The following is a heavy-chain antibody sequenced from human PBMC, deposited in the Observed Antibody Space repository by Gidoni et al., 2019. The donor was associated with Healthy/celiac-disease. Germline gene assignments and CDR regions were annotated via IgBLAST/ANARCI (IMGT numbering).Heavy chain of an antibody. CDR2: ISSSSSYI. CDR1: GFTFSSYS. Sequence: RLSCAASGFTFSSYSMNWVRQALGKGLEWVSSISSSSSYIYYADSVKGRFTISRDNAKNSLYLQMNSLRAEDTAVYYCARVISGSYLAFDIWGQGTMVTVSS. CDR3: ARVISGSYLAFDI. J-gene: IGHJ3*02. V-gene: IGHV3-21*01. D-gene: IGHD1-26*01.